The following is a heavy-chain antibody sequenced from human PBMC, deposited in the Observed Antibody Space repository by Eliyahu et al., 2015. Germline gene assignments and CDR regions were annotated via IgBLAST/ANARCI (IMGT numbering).Heavy chain of an antibody. CDR2: IYYDGNT. J-gene: IGHJ2*01. D-gene: IGHD2-15*01. Sequence: QMQLQESGPGLVKPSETLSLTCTXSGGSVSNSIYSWGWIRQPPGKGLEWIGSIYYDGNTYDNPSLKSRLTISVDTSKNQFSLRLSSVTAADAAVYYCVRQGGCNGRSCYSRYFDLWGPGTLVSVSS. V-gene: IGHV4-39*01. CDR3: VRQGGCNGRSCYSRYFDL. CDR1: GGSVSNSIYS.